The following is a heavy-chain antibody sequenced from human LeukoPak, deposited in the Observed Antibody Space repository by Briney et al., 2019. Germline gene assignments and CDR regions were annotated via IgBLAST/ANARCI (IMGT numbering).Heavy chain of an antibody. CDR3: AKQSGYADYYYYYMDV. J-gene: IGHJ6*03. V-gene: IGHV3-23*01. D-gene: IGHD3-10*01. Sequence: GGSLRLSCAASGFTVSSNYMSWVRQAPGKGLEWVSAISGSGGSTYYADSVKGRFTISRDNSKNTLYLQMNSLRAEDTAVYYCAKQSGYADYYYYYMDVWGKGTTVTVSS. CDR2: ISGSGGST. CDR1: GFTVSSNY.